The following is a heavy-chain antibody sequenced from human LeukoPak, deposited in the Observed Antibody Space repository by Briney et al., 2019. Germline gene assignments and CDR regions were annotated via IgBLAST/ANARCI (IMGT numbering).Heavy chain of an antibody. CDR1: GDSISYYY. CDR2: MYYTGRT. CDR3: TRITIHGNSDY. D-gene: IGHD5-24*01. J-gene: IGHJ4*02. V-gene: IGHV4-59*07. Sequence: SDTLSLTCTVSGDSISYYYWSWIRQTPGKGLEWLGYMYYTGRTKYNPSLKSRVTFSLDMSKNQFSLKLDSVTAADTAMYYCTRITIHGNSDYWGQGTLVTVSS.